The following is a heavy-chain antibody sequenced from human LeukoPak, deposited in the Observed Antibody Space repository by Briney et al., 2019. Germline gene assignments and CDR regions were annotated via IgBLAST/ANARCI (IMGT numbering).Heavy chain of an antibody. CDR3: ARGLVVDAFDI. CDR2: INHSGST. CDR1: GGSFSGYY. D-gene: IGHD2-15*01. V-gene: IGHV4-34*01. J-gene: IGHJ3*02. Sequence: TSETLSLTCAVYGGSFSGYYWNWIRQPPGKGLEWIGEINHSGSTNYNPSLKSRVTISVDTSKNKFSLKLSSVTAADTAVYYCARGLVVDAFDIWGQGTMVTVSS.